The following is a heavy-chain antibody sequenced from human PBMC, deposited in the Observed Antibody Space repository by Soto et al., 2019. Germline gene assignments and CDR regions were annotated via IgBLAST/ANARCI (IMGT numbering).Heavy chain of an antibody. V-gene: IGHV4-31*03. D-gene: IGHD6-13*01. CDR1: GGSISSGGYY. CDR3: ARGRIAAAGGFFDY. Sequence: QVQLQESGPGLVKPSQTLSLTCTVSGGSISSGGYYWSWIRQHPGKGLEWIGYIYYSGSTYYNPSLKSRVTISVDKSKNQFSLKLSSVTAADTAVYYCARGRIAAAGGFFDYWGQGTLVTVSS. CDR2: IYYSGST. J-gene: IGHJ4*02.